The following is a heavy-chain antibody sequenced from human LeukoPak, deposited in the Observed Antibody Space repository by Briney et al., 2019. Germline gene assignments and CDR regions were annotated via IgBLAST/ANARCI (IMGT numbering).Heavy chain of an antibody. CDR1: GGSFSGYY. J-gene: IGHJ5*02. CDR3: ARGGSSTSSVAHWFDP. CDR2: INHSGST. V-gene: IGHV4-34*01. D-gene: IGHD2-2*01. Sequence: SETLSLTCAVYGGSFSGYYWSWIRQPPGKGLEWIGEINHSGSTNYNPSLKSRVTISVNTSKNQFSLKLSSVTAADTAVYYYARGGSSTSSVAHWFDPWGQGTLVTVSS.